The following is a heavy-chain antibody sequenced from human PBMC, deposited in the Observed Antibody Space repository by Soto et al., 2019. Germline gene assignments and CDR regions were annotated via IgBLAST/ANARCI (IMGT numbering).Heavy chain of an antibody. CDR1: GFSLSTYGVG. V-gene: IGHV2-5*02. CDR3: AHSQRLWGSYYDKGLDV. Sequence: QITLKESGPTLVKPTQTLTLTCTFSGFSLSTYGVGVNWIRQTPGEALEWLALIYWDDDKRYSSSLKDRLTIMKDSSKNQVVLIMTNTDHADTGTYFCAHSQRLWGSYYDKGLDVWGQGTAVTVSS. J-gene: IGHJ6*02. D-gene: IGHD3-22*01. CDR2: IYWDDDK.